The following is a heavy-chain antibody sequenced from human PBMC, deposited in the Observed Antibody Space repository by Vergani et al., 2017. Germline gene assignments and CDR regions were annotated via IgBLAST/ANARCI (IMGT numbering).Heavy chain of an antibody. V-gene: IGHV4-59*01. CDR2: IYYSGSN. Sequence: QLQLQESGPGLVKPSETLSLTCTVSGGSISSYYWSWIRQPPGKGLGWIGYIYYSGSNNYNPSLKSRVTISVDTSKNQFSLKLGSVTAADTAVYYCARGGLARYYDFWSGQGWFDPWGQGTLVTVSS. J-gene: IGHJ5*02. D-gene: IGHD3-3*01. CDR1: GGSISSYY. CDR3: ARGGLARYYDFWSGQGWFDP.